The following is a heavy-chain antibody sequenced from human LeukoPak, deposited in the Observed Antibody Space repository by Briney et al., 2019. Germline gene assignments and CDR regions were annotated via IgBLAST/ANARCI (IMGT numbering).Heavy chain of an antibody. V-gene: IGHV1-2*02. J-gene: IGHJ3*02. CDR1: GYTFTSYY. Sequence: ASVKVSCKASGYTFTSYYMHWVRQAPGQGLEWMGWINPNSGGTNYAQKFQGRVTMTRDTSISTAYMELSRLRSDDTAVYYCASLPYYYDSSGYRDAFDIWGQGTMVTVSS. CDR2: INPNSGGT. D-gene: IGHD3-22*01. CDR3: ASLPYYYDSSGYRDAFDI.